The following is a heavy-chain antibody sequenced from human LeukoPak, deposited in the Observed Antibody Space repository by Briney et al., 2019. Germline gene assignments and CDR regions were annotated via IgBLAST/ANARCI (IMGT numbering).Heavy chain of an antibody. CDR2: ISGSGGST. CDR3: VRNLMQFTGLAY. D-gene: IGHD2-8*02. CDR1: GFTFSSYA. J-gene: IGHJ4*02. V-gene: IGHV3-23*01. Sequence: PGGSLRLSCAASGFTFSSYAMSWVRQAPGKGLEWVSAISGSGGSTYYADSVKGRFTISRDNSKNTLYLQMNSLRAEDTAVYYCVRNLMQFTGLAYWGQGTLVTVSS.